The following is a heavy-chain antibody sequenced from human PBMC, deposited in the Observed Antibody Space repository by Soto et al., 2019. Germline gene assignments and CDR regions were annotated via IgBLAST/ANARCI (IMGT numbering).Heavy chain of an antibody. CDR3: AKFSGITGTMSPLDAFDI. Sequence: PGGSLRLSCAASGFTFSSYAMSWVRQAPGKGLEWVSAISGSGGSTYYADSVKGRFTISRDNSKNTLYLQLNSLRAEDTAVYYFAKFSGITGTMSPLDAFDIWGQGTMVTVSS. V-gene: IGHV3-23*01. CDR1: GFTFSSYA. CDR2: ISGSGGST. J-gene: IGHJ3*02. D-gene: IGHD1-7*01.